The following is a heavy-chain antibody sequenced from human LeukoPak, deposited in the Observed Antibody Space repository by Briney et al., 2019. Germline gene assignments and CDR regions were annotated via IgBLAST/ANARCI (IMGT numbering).Heavy chain of an antibody. Sequence: GGSLRLSCAASQFTFTSYAMSWVRQAPGKGLEWVSAISGSGVSTFSADSVKGRLIIPRDNSKNTLYLQMNSLRAEDTAIYYCARQLRYTRDAMDVWGQGTTVTVSS. CDR1: QFTFTSYA. D-gene: IGHD3-9*01. V-gene: IGHV3-23*01. CDR2: ISGSGVST. CDR3: ARQLRYTRDAMDV. J-gene: IGHJ6*02.